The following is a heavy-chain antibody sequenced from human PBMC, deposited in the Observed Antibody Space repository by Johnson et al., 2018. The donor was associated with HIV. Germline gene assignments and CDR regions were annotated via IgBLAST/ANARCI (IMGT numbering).Heavy chain of an antibody. CDR3: ARGVSSGYYSNAFDI. Sequence: EVQLVESGGGLVRPGGSLRLSCVASGFSFIDYAMSWVRQAPGKGLEWVTNIKQDGSEKYYVDSVKGRFTVSRDNAKTSLYLQMNSLRAEDTAVYNCARGVSSGYYSNAFDIWGQGTMVTVSS. V-gene: IGHV3-7*04. J-gene: IGHJ3*02. D-gene: IGHD3-22*01. CDR1: GFSFIDYA. CDR2: IKQDGSEK.